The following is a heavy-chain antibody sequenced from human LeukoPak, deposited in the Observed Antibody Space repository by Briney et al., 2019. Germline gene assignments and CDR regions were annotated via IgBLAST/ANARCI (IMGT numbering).Heavy chain of an antibody. V-gene: IGHV4-59*01. D-gene: IGHD1-26*01. CDR3: AREEALGSGSFDY. CDR2: IYYSGST. J-gene: IGHJ4*02. CDR1: GGSISSYY. Sequence: SETLSLTCTVSGGSISSYYWSWIRQPPGKGLEWIGYIYYSGSTNYNPSLKSRVTISVDTSKNQFSLKLSSVTAADTAVYYCAREEALGSGSFDYWGQGTLVTVYS.